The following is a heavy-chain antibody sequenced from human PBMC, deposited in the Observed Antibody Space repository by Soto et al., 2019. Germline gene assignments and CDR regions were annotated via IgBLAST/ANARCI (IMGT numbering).Heavy chain of an antibody. Sequence: QITLKESGPTLVKPTQTLTLTCTFSGFSLSTSGVGVGWIRQPPGKALEWLALIYWDDDKRYSPSLKSRLTIXKXXSKNQVVLTMTNMDPVDTATYYCARSRDSSGDFDLWGRGTLVTVSS. D-gene: IGHD6-25*01. CDR1: GFSLSTSGVG. J-gene: IGHJ2*01. CDR2: IYWDDDK. V-gene: IGHV2-5*02. CDR3: ARSRDSSGDFDL.